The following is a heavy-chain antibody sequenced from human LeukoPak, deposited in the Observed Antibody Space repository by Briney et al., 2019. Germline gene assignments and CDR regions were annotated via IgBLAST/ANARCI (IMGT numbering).Heavy chain of an antibody. D-gene: IGHD6-13*01. J-gene: IGHJ6*02. CDR3: ARGWQQQLDYGMDV. CDR1: GGSISSSSYY. CDR2: IYYSGST. Sequence: SETLSLTCTVSGGSISSSSYYWGWIRQPPGKGLEWIGSIYYSGSTYYNPSLKSRVTISVDRSKNQFSLKLSSVTAADTAVYYCARGWQQQLDYGMDVWGQGTTVTVSS. V-gene: IGHV4-39*07.